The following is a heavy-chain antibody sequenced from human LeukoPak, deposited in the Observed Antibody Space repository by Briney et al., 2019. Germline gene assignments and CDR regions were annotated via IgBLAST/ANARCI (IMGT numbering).Heavy chain of an antibody. D-gene: IGHD3-22*01. Sequence: SETLSLTCTVSGGSVSSGSYYWSWIRQPPGKGLEWIGYIYYTGSTNYNPSLKSRVTISVDTSKNQFSLKPSSVTAADTAVYYCARRGRITMIVVVRYYFDYWGQGTLVTVSS. CDR1: GGSVSSGSYY. CDR3: ARRGRITMIVVVRYYFDY. J-gene: IGHJ4*02. CDR2: IYYTGST. V-gene: IGHV4-61*01.